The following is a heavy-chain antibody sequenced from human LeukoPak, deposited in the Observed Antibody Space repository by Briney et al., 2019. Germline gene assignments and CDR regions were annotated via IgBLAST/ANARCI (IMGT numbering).Heavy chain of an antibody. V-gene: IGHV3-7*03. CDR3: ARKTGVTGEAFDY. J-gene: IGHJ4*02. D-gene: IGHD7-27*01. CDR1: GFTFSNFW. CDR2: IKVDGSEK. Sequence: GGSLRLSCVVSGFTFSNFWMSWVRQAPGKGLEWVANIKVDGSEKYYMDSVKGRFTISRDNAENSLYLQMNSLRAEDTAVYYCARKTGVTGEAFDYWGRGTQVTVSS.